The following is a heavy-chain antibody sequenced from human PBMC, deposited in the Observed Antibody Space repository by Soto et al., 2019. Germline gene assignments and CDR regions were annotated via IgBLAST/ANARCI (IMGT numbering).Heavy chain of an antibody. Sequence: GGSLRLSCAASGFTFSSYGMHWVRQAPGKGLEWVAVISYDGSNKYYADSVKGRFTISRDNSKNTLYLQMNSLRAEDTAVYYCAKDKASNTYYAFDIWGQGTMVTVSS. CDR1: GFTFSSYG. CDR3: AKDKASNTYYAFDI. D-gene: IGHD2-2*02. V-gene: IGHV3-30*18. CDR2: ISYDGSNK. J-gene: IGHJ3*02.